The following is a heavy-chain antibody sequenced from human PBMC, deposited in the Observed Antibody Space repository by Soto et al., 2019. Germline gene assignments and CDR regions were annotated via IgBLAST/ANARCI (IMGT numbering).Heavy chain of an antibody. V-gene: IGHV1-3*01. Sequence: GASVKVSCKASGYTFTSYAMHWVRQAPGQRLEWMGWINAGSGDTKYSQKFQGRVTMTRDTSISTAYMELSRLRSEDTAVYYCARSGGDWNYGSSAFDIWGQGTMVTVSS. CDR1: GYTFTSYA. J-gene: IGHJ3*02. CDR3: ARSGGDWNYGSSAFDI. D-gene: IGHD1-7*01. CDR2: INAGSGDT.